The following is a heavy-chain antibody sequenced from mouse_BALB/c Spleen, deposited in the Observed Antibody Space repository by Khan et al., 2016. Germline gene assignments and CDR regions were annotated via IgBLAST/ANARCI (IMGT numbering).Heavy chain of an antibody. J-gene: IGHJ2*01. CDR3: ARMYYGDY. D-gene: IGHD1-1*01. CDR2: IDPPNDNT. V-gene: IGHV14-3*02. Sequence: EVQLVESGAELVKPGASVKLSCTASGFSIQDTYIHWVRQRPEQGLDWIGRIDPPNDNTKYDPKFQGKATITADTSSNTAYLQLSSLTYEDTAVYYCARMYYGDYWGQGTTRTVSS. CDR1: GFSIQDTY.